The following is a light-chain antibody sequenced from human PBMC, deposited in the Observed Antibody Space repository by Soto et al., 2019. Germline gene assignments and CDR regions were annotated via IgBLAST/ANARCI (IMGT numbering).Light chain of an antibody. Sequence: QLVLTQSPSASASLGASVKLTCTLSSGHSSYAIAWHQQQPEKGPRYLMKLNSDGSHSKGDGIPDRFSGSSSGAERYLTISSLQSEDEADYYCQNWGTGMGFGGGTELTVL. V-gene: IGLV4-69*01. J-gene: IGLJ2*01. CDR1: SGHSSYA. CDR3: QNWGTGMG. CDR2: LNSDGSH.